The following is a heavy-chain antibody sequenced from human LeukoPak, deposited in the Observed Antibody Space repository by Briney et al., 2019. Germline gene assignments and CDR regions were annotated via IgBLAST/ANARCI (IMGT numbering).Heavy chain of an antibody. J-gene: IGHJ4*02. V-gene: IGHV3-48*03. D-gene: IGHD4-11*01. CDR2: IRSSDNTI. Sequence: GGSLRLSCAASGFTFSSYEMNWVRQAPGKGLEWVSYIRSSDNTIHYADSVKGRFTISRDNAKNTLYLQMNSLRAEDTAVYYCARGVTSNAPSDCWGQGTLVTVSS. CDR3: ARGVTSNAPSDC. CDR1: GFTFSSYE.